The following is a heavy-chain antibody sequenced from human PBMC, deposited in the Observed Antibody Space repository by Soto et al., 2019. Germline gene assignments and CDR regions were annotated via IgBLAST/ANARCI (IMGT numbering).Heavy chain of an antibody. CDR1: GFTFDDYA. CDR3: AKEAVAGSVFDY. CDR2: ISWNSGSI. D-gene: IGHD6-19*01. J-gene: IGHJ4*02. V-gene: IGHV3-9*01. Sequence: EVQLVESGGGLVQPGRSLRLSCAASGFTFDDYAMHWVRQAPGKGLEWVSGISWNSGSIGYADSVKGRFTISRDNAKNSLYLQMNSLRAEDTALYYCAKEAVAGSVFDYWGQGTLVTVSS.